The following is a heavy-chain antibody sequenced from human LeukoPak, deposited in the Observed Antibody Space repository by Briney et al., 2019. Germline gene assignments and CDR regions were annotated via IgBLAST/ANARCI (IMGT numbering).Heavy chain of an antibody. D-gene: IGHD5-24*01. V-gene: IGHV4-30-2*01. CDR3: ARESWFEMATLPVRYFDL. J-gene: IGHJ2*01. CDR1: GGSISSGGYY. Sequence: SETLSLTWTVSGGSISSGGYYWSWIRQPPGKGLEWIGYIYHSGSTYYNPSLKSRVTISVDTSKNQFSLKLSSVTAADTAVYYCARESWFEMATLPVRYFDLWGRGTLVTVSS. CDR2: IYHSGST.